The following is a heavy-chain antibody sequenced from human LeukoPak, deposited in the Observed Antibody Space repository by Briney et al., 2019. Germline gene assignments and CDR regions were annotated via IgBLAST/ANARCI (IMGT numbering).Heavy chain of an antibody. J-gene: IGHJ4*02. Sequence: GESLQISSQGSGYSFTNYWIGWVRPMPGKGLEWMGIISPADSDTRYSPSFQGQVTISADKSISTAYLQWSSLKASDTAMYYCARQEYSYASDFDYWGQGTLVTVSS. V-gene: IGHV5-51*01. CDR2: ISPADSDT. CDR3: ARQEYSYASDFDY. D-gene: IGHD5-18*01. CDR1: GYSFTNYW.